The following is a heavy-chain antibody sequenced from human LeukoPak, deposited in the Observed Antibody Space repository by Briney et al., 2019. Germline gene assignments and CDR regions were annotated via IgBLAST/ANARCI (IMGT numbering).Heavy chain of an antibody. J-gene: IGHJ5*02. D-gene: IGHD6-19*01. Sequence: PGGSLRLSCAASGFTFSSYSMNWVRQAPAKGLEWVSSISSSSSYIYYADSVKGRFTISRDNAKNSLYLQMNSLRAEDTAVYYCARVFHTYSSGWYWFDPWGQGTLVTVSS. CDR2: ISSSSSYI. CDR1: GFTFSSYS. CDR3: ARVFHTYSSGWYWFDP. V-gene: IGHV3-21*01.